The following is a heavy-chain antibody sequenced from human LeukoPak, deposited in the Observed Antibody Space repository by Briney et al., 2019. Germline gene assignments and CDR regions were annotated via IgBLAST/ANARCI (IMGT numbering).Heavy chain of an antibody. CDR1: GFTFSSYS. D-gene: IGHD6-13*01. CDR2: ISSSSSYI. CDR3: ARESTPGIAAAGLFDY. V-gene: IGHV3-21*01. J-gene: IGHJ4*02. Sequence: GGSLRLSCAASGFTFSSYSMNWVRQAPGKGLEWVSSISSSSSYIYYADSVKGRLTISRDNAKNSLYLQMNSLRAEDTAVYYCARESTPGIAAAGLFDYWGQGTLVTVSS.